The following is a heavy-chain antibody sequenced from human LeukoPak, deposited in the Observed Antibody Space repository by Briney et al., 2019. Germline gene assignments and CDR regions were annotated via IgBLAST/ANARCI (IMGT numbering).Heavy chain of an antibody. CDR3: AKPMVRGVITPLFDY. J-gene: IGHJ4*02. CDR1: GFTFSSYA. D-gene: IGHD3-10*01. CDR2: ISGSGGST. Sequence: GGSLGLSCAASGFTFSSYAMSWVRQAPGKGLEWVSAISGSGGSTYYADSVKGRFTISRDNSKNTLYLQMNSLRAEDTAVYYCAKPMVRGVITPLFDYWGQGTLVTVSS. V-gene: IGHV3-23*01.